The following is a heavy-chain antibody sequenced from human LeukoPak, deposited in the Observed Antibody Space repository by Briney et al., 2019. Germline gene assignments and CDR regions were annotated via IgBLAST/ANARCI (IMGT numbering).Heavy chain of an antibody. D-gene: IGHD6-19*01. CDR1: GASISSGSYY. Sequence: SETLSLTCTVSGASISSGSYYWSWIRQPAGKGLEWVGRIYTSGSTNYNPSLRSRVTVSLDTSMNQFSLNLRSVTAADTAVYYCATTVAGVREHAYWGQGTLVTVSS. J-gene: IGHJ4*02. CDR3: ATTVAGVREHAY. CDR2: IYTSGST. V-gene: IGHV4-61*02.